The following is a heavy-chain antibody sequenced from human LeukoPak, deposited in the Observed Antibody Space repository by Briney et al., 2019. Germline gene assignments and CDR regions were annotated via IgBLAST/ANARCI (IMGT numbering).Heavy chain of an antibody. CDR1: GYSFTSYW. Sequence: GESLKISCKGSGYSFTSYWIGWVRQMPGKGLEWMGFIYPGDSDTRYSPSFQGQVTISADKSISTAYLQWSSLKASDTAMYYCTRQSAVAESYSYGMDVWGKGTTVTVSS. J-gene: IGHJ6*04. CDR2: IYPGDSDT. CDR3: TRQSAVAESYSYGMDV. V-gene: IGHV5-51*01. D-gene: IGHD6-19*01.